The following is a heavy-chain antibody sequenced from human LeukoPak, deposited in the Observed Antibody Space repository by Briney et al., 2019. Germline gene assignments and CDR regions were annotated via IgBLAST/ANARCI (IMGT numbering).Heavy chain of an antibody. Sequence: GRSLRLSCAASGFTFSSYEMNWVRQAPGKGLEWVARSTNRGNNYATGYAASVKGRFTISRDDSKNSLFLQMNSLKTEDTAVYYCAREGSGFDYWGQGTLVTVSS. CDR2: STNRGNNYAT. CDR3: AREGSGFDY. D-gene: IGHD1-26*01. V-gene: IGHV3-72*01. J-gene: IGHJ4*02. CDR1: GFTFSSYE.